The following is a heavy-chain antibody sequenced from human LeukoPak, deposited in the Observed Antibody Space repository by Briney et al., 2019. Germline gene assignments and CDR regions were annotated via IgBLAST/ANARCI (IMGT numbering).Heavy chain of an antibody. J-gene: IGHJ3*02. V-gene: IGHV4-4*07. CDR3: ARAHDSSGYYWVDI. Sequence: SETLSLTCTVSGDSTSSYYWIWIRQPAGKGLEWIGRIYTSGSTNYNSSLKSRVTMSVDTSKNQFSLKLSSVTAADTAVYYCARAHDSSGYYWVDIWGQGTMVTVSS. CDR2: IYTSGST. D-gene: IGHD3-22*01. CDR1: GDSTSSYY.